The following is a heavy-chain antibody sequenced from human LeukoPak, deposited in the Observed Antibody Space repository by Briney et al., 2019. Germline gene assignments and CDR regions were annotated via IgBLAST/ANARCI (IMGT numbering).Heavy chain of an antibody. CDR2: ISSSSTDI. J-gene: IGHJ4*02. V-gene: IGHV3-21*01. CDR3: ARGCTSSSCYDY. D-gene: IGHD2-2*01. CDR1: GFTFSTYS. Sequence: GGSLRLSCAASGFTFSTYSMNWVRQAPGKGLEWVSSISSSSTDIYYGDSVKGRFTISRDNTKNSLYLRMNSLRAEDTAVYYCARGCTSSSCYDYGGQGTLVTVSS.